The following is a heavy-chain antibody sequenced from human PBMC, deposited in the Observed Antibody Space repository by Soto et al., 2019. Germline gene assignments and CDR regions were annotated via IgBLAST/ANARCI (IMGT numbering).Heavy chain of an antibody. CDR1: GYTFTSYG. D-gene: IGHD5-12*01. J-gene: IGHJ5*02. Sequence: ASVKVSCKASGYTFTSYGISWVRQAPGQGLEWMGWISAYNGNTNYAQKLQGRVTMTTDTSTSTAYMELRSLRSDDTAVYYCARVPDMVATRDWFDPWGQGTLVTVSS. CDR2: ISAYNGNT. CDR3: ARVPDMVATRDWFDP. V-gene: IGHV1-18*01.